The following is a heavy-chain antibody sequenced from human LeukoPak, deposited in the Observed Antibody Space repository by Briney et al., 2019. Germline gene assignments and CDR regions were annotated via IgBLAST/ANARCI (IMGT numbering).Heavy chain of an antibody. D-gene: IGHD3-10*01. J-gene: IGHJ4*02. CDR3: AKGQITMVRGVKTIPDY. CDR1: GFTFSSYA. CDR2: ISGSGGST. V-gene: IGHV3-23*01. Sequence: GGSLRLSSAASGFTFSSYAMSWVRQAPGKGLEWVSAISGSGGSTYYADSVKGRFTISRDNSKNTLYLQMNSLRAEDTAVYYCAKGQITMVRGVKTIPDYWGQGTLVTVSS.